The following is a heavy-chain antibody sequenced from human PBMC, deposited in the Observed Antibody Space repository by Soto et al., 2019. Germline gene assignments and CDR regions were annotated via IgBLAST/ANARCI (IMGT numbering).Heavy chain of an antibody. CDR2: IGTAGDT. D-gene: IGHD1-26*01. CDR3: ARSHKWELVDY. Sequence: GGSLRLSCAASGFTFSSYDMHWVRQATGKGLEWVSAIGTAGDTYYPGSVKGRFTISRENAKNSLYLQMNSLRAGDTAVYYCARSHKWELVDYWGQGTLVTVSS. J-gene: IGHJ4*02. V-gene: IGHV3-13*01. CDR1: GFTFSSYD.